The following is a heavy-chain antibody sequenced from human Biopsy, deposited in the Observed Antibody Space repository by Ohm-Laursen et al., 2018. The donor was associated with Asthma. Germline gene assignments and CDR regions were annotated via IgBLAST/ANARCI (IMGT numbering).Heavy chain of an antibody. CDR3: AKRRGYSDLTDFDH. CDR2: VSYDGGVA. V-gene: IGHV3-30*18. D-gene: IGHD3-3*01. J-gene: IGHJ4*02. Sequence: SLRLSCAASGFVFRSHAMHWVRQAPGKGLEWVAVVSYDGGVAHYADSMKGRFTISRDNAKSTLYLQTNRLRTDDTAVYYCAKRRGYSDLTDFDHWGQGTLVTVSS. CDR1: GFVFRSHA.